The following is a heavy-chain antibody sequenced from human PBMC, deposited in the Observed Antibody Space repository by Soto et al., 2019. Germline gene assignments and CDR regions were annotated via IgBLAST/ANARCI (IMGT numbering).Heavy chain of an antibody. D-gene: IGHD2-2*01. CDR2: IYYSGST. Sequence: SETLSLTCTVSGGSISSYYWSWIRQPPGKGLEWIGYIYYSGSTNYNPSLKSRVTISVDTSKNQFSLKLSSVTAADTAVYYCARAERYCSSTSCSHFHKYYYYYYMDVWGKGTTVTVSS. CDR3: ARAERYCSSTSCSHFHKYYYYYYMDV. V-gene: IGHV4-59*01. J-gene: IGHJ6*03. CDR1: GGSISSYY.